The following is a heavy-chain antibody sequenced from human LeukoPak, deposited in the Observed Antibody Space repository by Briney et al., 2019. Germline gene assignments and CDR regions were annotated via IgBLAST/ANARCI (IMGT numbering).Heavy chain of an antibody. CDR2: INPNTGGT. D-gene: IGHD4-23*01. V-gene: IGHV1-2*04. J-gene: IGHJ4*02. CDR1: GHTFIGYY. Sequence: ASVKVSCKASGHTFIGYYMHWVRQAPGQGLEWMGWINPNTGGTNYAQKFQGWVTMTRDTSISTAYMELNRLKSDDTAVYYCAREPASGNYYYFDYWGQGTLVTVSS. CDR3: AREPASGNYYYFDY.